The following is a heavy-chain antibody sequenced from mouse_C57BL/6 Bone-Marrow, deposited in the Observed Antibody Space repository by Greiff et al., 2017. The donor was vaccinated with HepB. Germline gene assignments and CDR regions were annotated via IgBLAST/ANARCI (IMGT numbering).Heavy chain of an antibody. CDR2: IYPGSGST. Sequence: QVQLQQSGAELVKPGASVKMSCKASGYTFTSYWITWVKQRPGQGLEWIGDIYPGSGSTNYNEKFKSKATLTVDTSSSTAYMQLSSLTSEDSAVYYCARYGGSSYGCAYWGQGTLVTVSA. J-gene: IGHJ3*01. D-gene: IGHD1-1*01. CDR3: ARYGGSSYGCAY. V-gene: IGHV1-55*01. CDR1: GYTFTSYW.